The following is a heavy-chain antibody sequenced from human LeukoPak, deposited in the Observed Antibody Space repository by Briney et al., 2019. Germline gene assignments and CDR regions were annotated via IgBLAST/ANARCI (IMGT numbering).Heavy chain of an antibody. CDR1: GLTFSNYA. CDR2: ITGSDGNT. D-gene: IGHD3-9*01. CDR3: AQWGDFDVLTGYYVPDF. J-gene: IGHJ4*02. Sequence: GGSLRLSCAASGLTFSNYAMSWVRQAPGKGLEWVSAITGSDGNTYYADPVKGRFTISRDNSKNTLYLQMNSLRAEDTAVYYCAQWGDFDVLTGYYVPDFWGQGTLVTVSS. V-gene: IGHV3-23*01.